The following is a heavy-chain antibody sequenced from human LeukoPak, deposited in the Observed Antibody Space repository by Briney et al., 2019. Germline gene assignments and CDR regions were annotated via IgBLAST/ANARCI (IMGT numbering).Heavy chain of an antibody. V-gene: IGHV3-48*01. CDR1: GFPFSTYS. J-gene: IGHJ4*02. D-gene: IGHD1-26*01. CDR3: ASFPWDLRPT. CDR2: ITRTSDTI. Sequence: GGSLRLSCVTSGFPFSTYSMNWVRQAPGKGLEWLSYITRTSDTIYYADSVKGRFTISRDNAKNSLYLQMNSLRAEDTAVYYCASFPWDLRPTWGQGTLVSVAS.